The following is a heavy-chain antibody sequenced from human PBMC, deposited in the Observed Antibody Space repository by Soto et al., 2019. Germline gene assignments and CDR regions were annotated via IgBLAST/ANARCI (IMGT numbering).Heavy chain of an antibody. CDR2: ISYDGSNK. CDR3: AKGHQRFDY. Sequence: PGGSLRLSCAASGFPFSSYGMHWVRQAPGKGLEWVAVISYDGSNKYYADSVKGRFTISRDNSKNTLYLQMNSLRAEDTAVYYCAKGHQRFDYWGQGTLVTVSS. CDR1: GFPFSSYG. D-gene: IGHD2-2*01. J-gene: IGHJ4*02. V-gene: IGHV3-30*18.